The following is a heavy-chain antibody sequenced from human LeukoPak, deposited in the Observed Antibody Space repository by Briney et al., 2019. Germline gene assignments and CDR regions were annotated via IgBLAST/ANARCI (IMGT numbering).Heavy chain of an antibody. Sequence: GGSLRLSCAASGFTFSSYAMSWVRQAPGKGLEWVSTLSGSGDTSYYSDSVKGRVTTSRDNSRNTLYLQMSSLRAEDTAVYYCAKSLIGSGYGWAPFDYWGRGTLVTVSS. V-gene: IGHV3-23*01. CDR3: AKSLIGSGYGWAPFDY. CDR2: LSGSGDTS. D-gene: IGHD5-12*01. J-gene: IGHJ4*02. CDR1: GFTFSSYA.